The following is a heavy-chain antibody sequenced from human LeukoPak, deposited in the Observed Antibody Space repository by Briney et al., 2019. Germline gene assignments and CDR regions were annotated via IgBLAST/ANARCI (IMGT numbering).Heavy chain of an antibody. CDR3: ASVSLRVTLLRAFDY. CDR2: ISYDGSNK. J-gene: IGHJ4*02. CDR1: GFTFSSYA. Sequence: PGGSLRLSCAASGFTFSSYAMHWVRQAPGKGLEWVAVISYDGSNKYYADSVKGRFTISRDNSKNTVYLQMNSLRAEDTAVYYCASVSLRVTLLRAFDYWGQGTLVTVSS. D-gene: IGHD3-10*01. V-gene: IGHV3-30-3*01.